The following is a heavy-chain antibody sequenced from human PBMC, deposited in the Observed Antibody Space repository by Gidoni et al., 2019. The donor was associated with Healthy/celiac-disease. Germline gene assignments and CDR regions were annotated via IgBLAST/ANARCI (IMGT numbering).Heavy chain of an antibody. CDR2: INPSGGST. CDR3: ARDFATVVTEPKYYFDY. V-gene: IGHV1-46*01. D-gene: IGHD4-17*01. J-gene: IGHJ4*02. CDR1: GYTFTSYY. Sequence: QVQLVQSGAEVKKPGASVKVSCKASGYTFTSYYMHWVRQAPGQGLEWMGIINPSGGSTSYAQKFQGRVTMTRDTSTSTVYMELSSLRSEDTAVYYCARDFATVVTEPKYYFDYWGQGTLVTVSS.